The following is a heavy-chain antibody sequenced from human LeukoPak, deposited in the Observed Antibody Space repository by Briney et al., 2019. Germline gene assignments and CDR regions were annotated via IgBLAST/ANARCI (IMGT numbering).Heavy chain of an antibody. D-gene: IGHD3-10*01. CDR3: ATSRFGVLNDYMDV. J-gene: IGHJ6*03. CDR1: GGTFSSYA. Sequence: ASVKVSCKASGGTFSSYAISWVRQAPGQGLEWMGRIIPIFGTANYAQKFQGRVTITTDESTSTAYMELSSLRSEDTAVYYCATSRFGVLNDYMDVRGKGTTVTVSS. CDR2: IIPIFGTA. V-gene: IGHV1-69*05.